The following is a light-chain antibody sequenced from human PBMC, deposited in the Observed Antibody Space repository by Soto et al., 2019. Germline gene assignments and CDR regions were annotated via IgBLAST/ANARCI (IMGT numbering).Light chain of an antibody. CDR3: QQYNDFQYT. V-gene: IGKV1-5*03. J-gene: IGKJ2*01. CDR2: NAT. CDR1: QSIGSW. Sequence: DIQMTQSPSTLSASVGDGVTITCRASQSIGSWLDWYQQKPGKAPKLLIYNATNLQSGVPSRFSGSGSGTDFSLTISSLQPVDSATYFCQQYNDFQYTFGPGTKLEI.